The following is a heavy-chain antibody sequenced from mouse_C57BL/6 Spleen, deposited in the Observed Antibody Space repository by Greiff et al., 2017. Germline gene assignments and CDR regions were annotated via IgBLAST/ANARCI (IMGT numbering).Heavy chain of an antibody. CDR2: INPNYGTT. V-gene: IGHV1-39*01. CDR3: AREGDFYYGSSPLDY. Sequence: EVKLMESGPELVKPGASVKISCKASGYSFTDYNMNWVKQSNGKSLEWIGVINPNYGTTSYNQKFQGKDTLTVDQSSSTAYMQLNSLTSEDSAVYDSAREGDFYYGSSPLDYWGQGTTLTVSS. CDR1: GYSFTDYN. D-gene: IGHD1-1*01. J-gene: IGHJ2*01.